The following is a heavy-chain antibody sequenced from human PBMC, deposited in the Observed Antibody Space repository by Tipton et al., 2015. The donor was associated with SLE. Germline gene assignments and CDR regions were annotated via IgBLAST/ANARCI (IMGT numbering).Heavy chain of an antibody. J-gene: IGHJ3*02. CDR1: GFTSSSYS. Sequence: SLRLSCAASGFTSSSYSMNWVRQAPGKGLEWVSSISSSSSYIYYADSVKGRFTISRDNAKNSLYLQMNSLRAEDTAVYYCAREIGQLDAFDIWGQGTMVTVSS. CDR2: ISSSSSYI. V-gene: IGHV3-21*01. CDR3: AREIGQLDAFDI. D-gene: IGHD1-1*01.